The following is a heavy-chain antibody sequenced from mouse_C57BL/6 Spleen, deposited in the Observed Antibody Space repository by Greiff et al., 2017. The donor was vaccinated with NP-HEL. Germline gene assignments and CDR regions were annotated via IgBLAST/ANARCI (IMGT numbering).Heavy chain of an antibody. CDR2: IYPRSGNT. J-gene: IGHJ4*01. CDR1: GYTFTSYG. CDR3: ARGGDYGSSLYYAMDY. V-gene: IGHV1-81*01. D-gene: IGHD1-1*01. Sequence: VQLQQSGAELARPGASVKLSCKASGYTFTSYGISWVKQRTGQGLEWIGEIYPRSGNTYYNEKFKGKATLTADKSSSTAYMELSSLTSEDSAVYFWARGGDYGSSLYYAMDYWGQGASVTVSS.